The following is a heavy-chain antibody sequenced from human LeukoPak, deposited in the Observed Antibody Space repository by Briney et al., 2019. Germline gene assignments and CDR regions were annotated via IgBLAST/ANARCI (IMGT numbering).Heavy chain of an antibody. CDR2: INWNGGST. D-gene: IGHD3-3*01. Sequence: GGSLRLSCAASGFTFDDYGMSWVRQAPGKGLEWVSGINWNGGSTGYADSVKGRFTISRDNVKNSLYLQMNSLRAEDTALYYCASSKYYDFWTGRFDYWGQGTLVTVSS. CDR1: GFTFDDYG. CDR3: ASSKYYDFWTGRFDY. J-gene: IGHJ4*02. V-gene: IGHV3-20*04.